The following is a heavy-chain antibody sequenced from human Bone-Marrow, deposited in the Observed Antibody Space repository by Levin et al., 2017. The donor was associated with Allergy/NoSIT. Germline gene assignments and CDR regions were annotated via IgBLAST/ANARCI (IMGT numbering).Heavy chain of an antibody. V-gene: IGHV4-59*01. Sequence: TSETLSLTCTVSGASISNYYWSWIRQSPEKGLEWIGSIFYSGNSNYNPSLQSRVTISVGTSRTQFSLILASVSEADTAVYYCARAFTGTHFDYWGQGTLVTVSS. CDR1: GASISNYY. D-gene: IGHD1-1*01. CDR2: IFYSGNS. CDR3: ARAFTGTHFDY. J-gene: IGHJ4*02.